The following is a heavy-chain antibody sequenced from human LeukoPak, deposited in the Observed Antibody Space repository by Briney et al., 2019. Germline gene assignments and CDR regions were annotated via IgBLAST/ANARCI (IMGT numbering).Heavy chain of an antibody. V-gene: IGHV3-15*01. CDR3: TRRTVTTVQLDY. CDR1: GFTFSNAW. Sequence: GGSLRLSCAASGFTFSNAWMSWVRQAPGKGLEWAGRIKSKTDGGTTDYAAPVKGRFTISRDDSKNTLYLQMNSLKTEDTAVYYCTRRTVTTVQLDYWGQGTLVTVSS. J-gene: IGHJ4*02. D-gene: IGHD4-17*01. CDR2: IKSKTDGGTT.